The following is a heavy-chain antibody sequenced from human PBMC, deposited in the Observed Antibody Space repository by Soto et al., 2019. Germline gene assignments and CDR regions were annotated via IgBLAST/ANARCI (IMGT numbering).Heavy chain of an antibody. V-gene: IGHV4-59*01. D-gene: IGHD3-3*01. CDR3: AAEAADFWSGYSNLNWFDP. Sequence: SETLSLTCTASGGSISSYYWSWIRQPPGKGLEWIGYIYYSGSTNYNPSLKSRVTISVDTSKNQFSLKLSSVTAADTAVYYCAAEAADFWSGYSNLNWFDPWGQGTLVTVSS. CDR1: GGSISSYY. J-gene: IGHJ5*02. CDR2: IYYSGST.